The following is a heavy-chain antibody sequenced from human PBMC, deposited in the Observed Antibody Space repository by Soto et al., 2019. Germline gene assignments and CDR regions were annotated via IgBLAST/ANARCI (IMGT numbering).Heavy chain of an antibody. V-gene: IGHV4-31*03. D-gene: IGHD3-3*01. CDR2: IYYSGST. CDR1: GGSISSGSFY. CDR3: ARGGYRFGVLTNFDY. Sequence: QVQLQESGPGLVKSSQTLSLTCTVSGGSISSGSFYWSWIRQHPGKGLEWIGYIYYSGSTYYNPSLKSRVRRAVDTSKNPLSLKLNSVTAAATAVYYCARGGYRFGVLTNFDYWGQGTLVTVSS. J-gene: IGHJ4*02.